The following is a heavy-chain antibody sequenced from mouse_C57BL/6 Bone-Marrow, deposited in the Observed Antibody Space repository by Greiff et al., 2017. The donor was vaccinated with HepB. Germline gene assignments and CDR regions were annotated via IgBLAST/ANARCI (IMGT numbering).Heavy chain of an antibody. CDR2: ILPGSGST. CDR1: GYTFTGYW. Sequence: VKLQESGAELMKPGASVKLSCKATGYTFTGYWIEWVKQRPGHGLEWIGEILPGSGSTNYNEKFKGKATFTADTSSNTAYMQLSSLTTEASAIYYCARGQYGNYVFWFAYWGQGTLVTVSA. J-gene: IGHJ3*01. D-gene: IGHD2-1*01. V-gene: IGHV1-9*01. CDR3: ARGQYGNYVFWFAY.